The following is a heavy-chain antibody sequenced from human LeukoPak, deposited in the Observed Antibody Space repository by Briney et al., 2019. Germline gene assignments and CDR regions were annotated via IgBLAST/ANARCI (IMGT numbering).Heavy chain of an antibody. CDR1: GFIFRNHA. D-gene: IGHD3-10*01. CDR3: AKSLGNQGVIDY. J-gene: IGHJ4*02. V-gene: IGHV3-23*01. CDR2: VSASGGST. Sequence: GGSLRLSCAASGFIFRNHAMNWVRQAPGQGLQWVSGVSASGGSTFNTDSVKGRFSISRDNSKNTLYLEMNSLRPEDTALYYCAKSLGNQGVIDYWGQGTLVTVSS.